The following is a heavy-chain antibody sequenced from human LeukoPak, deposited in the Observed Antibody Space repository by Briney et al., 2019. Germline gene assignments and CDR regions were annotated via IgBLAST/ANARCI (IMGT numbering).Heavy chain of an antibody. CDR2: IIPIFGTA. CDR1: GYTFTSYG. Sequence: VASVKVSCKASGYTFTSYGISWVRQAPGQGLEWMGGIIPIFGTANYAQKFQGRVTITADESTSTAYMELSSLRSEDTAVYYCASHYYDSRGYDYWGQGTLVTVSS. CDR3: ASHYYDSRGYDY. J-gene: IGHJ4*02. V-gene: IGHV1-69*13. D-gene: IGHD3-22*01.